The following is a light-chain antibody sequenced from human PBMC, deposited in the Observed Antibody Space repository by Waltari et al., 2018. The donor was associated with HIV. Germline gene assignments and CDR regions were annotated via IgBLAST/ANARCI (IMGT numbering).Light chain of an antibody. J-gene: IGLJ2*01. CDR2: SNN. V-gene: IGLV1-44*01. Sequence: QSVLTQPPSASGTPGQTVPISCSGSSSHIGSNTVNWYQQLPGTAPKLLIYSNNQRPSGVPDRFSGSKSGTSASLAISGLQSEDEADYYCAAWDDSLNGVVFGGGTKLTVL. CDR3: AAWDDSLNGVV. CDR1: SSHIGSNT.